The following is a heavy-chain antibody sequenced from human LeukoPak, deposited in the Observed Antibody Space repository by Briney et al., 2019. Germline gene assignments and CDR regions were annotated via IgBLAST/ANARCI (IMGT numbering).Heavy chain of an antibody. D-gene: IGHD5-12*01. J-gene: IGHJ4*01. CDR1: GYSFTSYW. CDR3: ARRAYSGYEFDY. V-gene: IGHV5-51*01. Sequence: GESLKISWKGLGYSFTSYWFGWGRQMPGKGLEGMGMIYPGDSDSKYSPSFQGQVTISVDKPISTAYLQWSSLKASDTAMYYCARRAYSGYEFDYWGDGAPVTVSS. CDR2: IYPGDSDS.